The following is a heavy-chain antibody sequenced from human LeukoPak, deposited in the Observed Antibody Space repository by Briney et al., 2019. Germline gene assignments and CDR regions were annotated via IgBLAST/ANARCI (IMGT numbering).Heavy chain of an antibody. CDR3: AKDALWFGELLYYFDY. V-gene: IGHV3-11*04. CDR1: GFSFSDYY. D-gene: IGHD3-10*01. J-gene: IGHJ4*02. CDR2: IFGTTI. Sequence: GGSLRLSCTASGFSFSDYYMSWIRQTPGKGPEWVSYIFGTTISYADSVKGRFTISRDNAKNSLYLQMNSLRAEDTAVYYCAKDALWFGELLYYFDYWGQGTLVTVSS.